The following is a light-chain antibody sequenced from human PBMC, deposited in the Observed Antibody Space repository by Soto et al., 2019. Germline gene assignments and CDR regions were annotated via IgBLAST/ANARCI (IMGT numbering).Light chain of an antibody. CDR1: QSVSSSY. CDR2: GAS. J-gene: IGKJ1*01. Sequence: EIVLTQSPGTLSLCPGERATLSCRASQSVSSSYVAWYQQKPGQAPRLLIYGASSRATGIPDRFSGSGSGTDFTLTISRLEPEDFVVYYWQQYGSSPRTFGQGTKVEIK. CDR3: QQYGSSPRT. V-gene: IGKV3-20*01.